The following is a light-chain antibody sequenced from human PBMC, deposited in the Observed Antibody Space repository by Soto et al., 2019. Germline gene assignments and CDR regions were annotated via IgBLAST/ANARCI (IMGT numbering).Light chain of an antibody. CDR3: QQSGSSPGT. CDR2: GAS. Sequence: EIVLTQSPGTLSLCPGERATLSCRASQSISSYLAWYQQKPGQAPRLLIYGASSRATGIPDRFSGSGSGTDFSLTITRLEPADFALYYCQQSGSSPGTFGQGTKLEIK. J-gene: IGKJ2*01. CDR1: QSISSY. V-gene: IGKV3-20*01.